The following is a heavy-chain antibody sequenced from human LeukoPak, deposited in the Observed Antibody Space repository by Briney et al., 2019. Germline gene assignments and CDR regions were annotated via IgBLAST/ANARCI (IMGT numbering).Heavy chain of an antibody. CDR2: ISSSGSTI. J-gene: IGHJ6*02. D-gene: IGHD3-9*01. CDR1: GFTFSSYE. Sequence: GGSPRLSCAASGFTFSSYEMNWVRQAPGKGLEWVSYISSSGSTIYYADSVKGRFTISRDNAKNSLYLQMNSLRAEDTAVYYCARGLLRYFGWLLRRTGGYYYYGMDVWGQGTTVTVSS. CDR3: ARGLLRYFGWLLRRTGGYYYYGMDV. V-gene: IGHV3-48*03.